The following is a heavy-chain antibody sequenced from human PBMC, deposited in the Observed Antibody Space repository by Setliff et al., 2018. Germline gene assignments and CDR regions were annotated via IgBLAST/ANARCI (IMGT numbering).Heavy chain of an antibody. CDR1: GGSFSSFS. CDR2: IMPIFGST. V-gene: IGHV1-69*08. J-gene: IGHJ5*02. Sequence: VASVKVSCKASGGSFSSFSIHWVRQAPGQGLEWMGRIMPIFGSTNYAQYFQGRVTITADKSTSTAYMDLSSLRSEDSAVYYCARDRGGTAIANWFDRWGQGTLVTVSS. D-gene: IGHD2-21*01. CDR3: ARDRGGTAIANWFDR.